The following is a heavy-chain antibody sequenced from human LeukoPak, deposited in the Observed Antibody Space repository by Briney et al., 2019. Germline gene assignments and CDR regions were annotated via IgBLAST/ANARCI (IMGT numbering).Heavy chain of an antibody. Sequence: PSETLSLTCTVSGGSISSYYWSWIRQPPGKGLEWIGYIYYSGSTNYNPSLKSRVTISVDTSKNQFSLKLSSVTAADTAVYYCARQEESSSWRALMDVWGQGTTVTVSS. D-gene: IGHD6-13*01. CDR3: ARQEESSSWRALMDV. V-gene: IGHV4-59*08. CDR2: IYYSGST. J-gene: IGHJ6*02. CDR1: GGSISSYY.